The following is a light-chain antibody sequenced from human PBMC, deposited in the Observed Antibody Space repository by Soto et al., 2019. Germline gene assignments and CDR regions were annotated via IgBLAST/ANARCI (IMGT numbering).Light chain of an antibody. CDR1: QSVSSN. J-gene: IGKJ1*01. Sequence: EIVMTQSPATLSVSPGERATLSCRASQSVSSNLSWYQQKPGQAPRLLIYGASTRATGIPARFSGSGSGTEFTLTISSLQSEDFAVYYCQQSNNWPPETFGQGTKVEIK. V-gene: IGKV3-15*01. CDR2: GAS. CDR3: QQSNNWPPET.